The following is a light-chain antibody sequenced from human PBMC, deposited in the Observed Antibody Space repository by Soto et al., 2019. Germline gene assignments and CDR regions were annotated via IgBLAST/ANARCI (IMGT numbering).Light chain of an antibody. CDR1: SGDIGSYNR. J-gene: IGLJ1*01. V-gene: IGLV2-14*01. Sequence: QSALTQPASVSGSPGQSITISCTGTSGDIGSYNRVSWYQQHPGKAPKLIIYEVTDRPSGVSNRFSGSKSGNTASLTISGLQAEEEAEYYCSSYTNINTRACVFGTGTKV. CDR3: SSYTNINTRACV. CDR2: EVT.